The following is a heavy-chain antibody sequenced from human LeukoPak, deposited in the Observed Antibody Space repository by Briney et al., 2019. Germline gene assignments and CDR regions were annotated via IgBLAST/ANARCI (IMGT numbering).Heavy chain of an antibody. D-gene: IGHD3-16*01. Sequence: ASVKVSCKASRYTFTSYAMHWVRQAPGQRLEWMGWINAGNGNTKYSQKFQGRVTIARDTSASTAYMELSSLRSDDTAVYYCARTNDDGDAFDIWGQGTMVTVSS. V-gene: IGHV1-3*01. CDR3: ARTNDDGDAFDI. CDR1: RYTFTSYA. J-gene: IGHJ3*02. CDR2: INAGNGNT.